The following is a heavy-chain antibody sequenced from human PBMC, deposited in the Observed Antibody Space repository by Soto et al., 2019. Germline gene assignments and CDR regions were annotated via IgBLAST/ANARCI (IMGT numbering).Heavy chain of an antibody. CDR2: IKEDGSEK. CDR3: ARDSRSCINIDCRGDAFDI. J-gene: IGHJ3*02. CDR1: GFTFSNYW. Sequence: QLVESGGGLVQPGGSLRLSCVASGFTFSNYWMSWVCQTPGKGLEWVANIKEDGSEKYYVDSVKGRFTISRDNAEKSLYLQMNSLRGEDTAVYYCARDSRSCINIDCRGDAFDIWGQGTTVTVSS. V-gene: IGHV3-7*04. D-gene: IGHD1-20*01.